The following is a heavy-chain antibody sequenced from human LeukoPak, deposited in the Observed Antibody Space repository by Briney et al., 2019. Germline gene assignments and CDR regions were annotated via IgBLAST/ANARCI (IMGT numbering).Heavy chain of an antibody. D-gene: IGHD3-3*01. CDR3: ARVAKERVGGVYYFDY. CDR1: GFTFSDYD. CDR2: IGTAGDT. J-gene: IGHJ4*02. Sequence: PGGSLRLSCAASGFTFSDYDLHWVRQATGKGLEWVASIGTAGDTHYTGSVKGRLAISREKAKYSLYLRMNSLGAGDTAVYYCARVAKERVGGVYYFDYWGQGTLVTVSS. V-gene: IGHV3-13*01.